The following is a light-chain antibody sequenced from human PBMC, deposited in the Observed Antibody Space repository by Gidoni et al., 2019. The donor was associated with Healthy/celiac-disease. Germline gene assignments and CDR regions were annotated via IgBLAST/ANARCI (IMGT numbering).Light chain of an antibody. V-gene: IGLV2-14*03. J-gene: IGLJ1*01. Sequence: QSALTQPASVSGSPGQAITISCTGTSSDFGGYNDVSWYQQHPGKAPKLMIYDVSNRPSGVSNRFSGSKSGNTASLTISGLQAEDEADYYCSSYTSSSTYVFGTGTKVTVL. CDR2: DVS. CDR3: SSYTSSSTYV. CDR1: SSDFGGYND.